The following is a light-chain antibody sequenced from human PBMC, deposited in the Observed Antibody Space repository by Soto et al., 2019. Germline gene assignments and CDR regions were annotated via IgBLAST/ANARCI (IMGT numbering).Light chain of an antibody. Sequence: QSALTQPASVSGSPGQSITVSCTGTSSDVGVYNYVSWFQQHPGKAPKLMVYDVGNRPSGVSNRFSGSKSGNTASLTISGLQAEDEADYYCSSYTSSNSYVFGTGT. CDR1: SSDVGVYNY. CDR2: DVG. V-gene: IGLV2-14*03. CDR3: SSYTSSNSYV. J-gene: IGLJ1*01.